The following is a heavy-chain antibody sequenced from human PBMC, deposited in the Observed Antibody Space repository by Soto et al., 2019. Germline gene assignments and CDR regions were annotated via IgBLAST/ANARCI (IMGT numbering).Heavy chain of an antibody. CDR3: AKDLRRTIFGVVPLDFDY. Sequence: GGSLRLSCAASGFTFSSYAMSWVRQAPGKGLEWVSAISGSGGSTYYADSVKGRFTISRDNSKNTLYLQMNSLRAEDTAVYYCAKDLRRTIFGVVPLDFDYWGQGTLVTVSS. J-gene: IGHJ4*02. V-gene: IGHV3-23*01. CDR2: ISGSGGST. D-gene: IGHD3-3*01. CDR1: GFTFSSYA.